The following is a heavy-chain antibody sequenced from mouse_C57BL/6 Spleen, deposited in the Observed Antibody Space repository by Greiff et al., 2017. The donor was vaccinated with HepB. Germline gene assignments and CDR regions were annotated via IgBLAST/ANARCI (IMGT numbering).Heavy chain of an antibody. CDR3: ARDLITTVVASDY. CDR1: GYTFTSYW. J-gene: IGHJ2*01. D-gene: IGHD1-1*01. CDR2: IDPSDSET. Sequence: QVQLQQSGAELVRPGSSVKLSCKASGYTFTSYWMHWVKQRPIQGLEWIGNIDPSDSETHYNQKFKDKATLTVDKSSSTAYMQLSSLTSEDSAVYYCARDLITTVVASDYWGQGTTLTVSS. V-gene: IGHV1-52*01.